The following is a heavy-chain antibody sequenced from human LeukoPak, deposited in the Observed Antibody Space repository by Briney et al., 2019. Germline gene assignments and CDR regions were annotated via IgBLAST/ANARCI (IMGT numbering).Heavy chain of an antibody. CDR2: ISHNGSP. CDR1: GDSISKTY. V-gene: IGHV4-59*01. Sequence: SETLSLTCTVSGDSISKTYWSWIRQSPGKGLEWIGYISHNGSPDYSPSLKSRVTISADTSKNKFFLILASATAADTAVYYCARDDSLYSSGWYGLYWYFDLWGRGTLVTVSS. J-gene: IGHJ2*01. D-gene: IGHD6-19*01. CDR3: ARDDSLYSSGWYGLYWYFDL.